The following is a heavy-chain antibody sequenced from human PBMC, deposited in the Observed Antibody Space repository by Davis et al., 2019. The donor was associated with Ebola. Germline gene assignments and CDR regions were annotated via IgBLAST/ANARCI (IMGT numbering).Heavy chain of an antibody. J-gene: IGHJ4*01. D-gene: IGHD6-13*01. CDR1: GFTFSSHS. Sequence: GESLKISCEASGFTFSSHSINWVRQAPGKGLEWVSSISGSSNYIYYADSVKGRFTISRDNAKNSLYLQMNSLRAEDTAVYYCARREAGSNWSVDYWGQEPWSPSP. V-gene: IGHV3-21*01. CDR2: ISGSSNYI. CDR3: ARREAGSNWSVDY.